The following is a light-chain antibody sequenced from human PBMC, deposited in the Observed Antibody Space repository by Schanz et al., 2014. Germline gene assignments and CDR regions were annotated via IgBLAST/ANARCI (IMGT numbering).Light chain of an antibody. J-gene: IGLJ3*02. Sequence: QSALTQPRSVSGSPGQSVTISCTGVSSDAGGFTYVSWYQQLPGKAPKLMIYDVSKRPSGVPARFSGSMSGNTASLTISGLQAEDEADYYCCSYAGSYTFAVFGGGTKLTVL. CDR3: CSYAGSYTFAV. CDR1: SSDAGGFTY. CDR2: DVS. V-gene: IGLV2-11*01.